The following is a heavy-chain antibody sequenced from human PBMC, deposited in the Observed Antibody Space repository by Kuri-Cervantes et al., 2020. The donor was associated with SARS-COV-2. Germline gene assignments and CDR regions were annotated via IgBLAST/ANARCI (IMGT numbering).Heavy chain of an antibody. D-gene: IGHD3-3*01. J-gene: IGHJ1*01. CDR2: VNPNSGGT. V-gene: IGHV1-2*02. CDR3: ATDLRHYDFWSGYYPLGYFQH. Sequence: ASVKDSCKASGYTFTGYYMHWVRQAPGQGLEWMGWVNPNSGGTNYAQKFQGRVTMTEDTSTDTAYMELSSLRSEDTAVYYCATDLRHYDFWSGYYPLGYFQHWGQGTLVTVSS. CDR1: GYTFTGYY.